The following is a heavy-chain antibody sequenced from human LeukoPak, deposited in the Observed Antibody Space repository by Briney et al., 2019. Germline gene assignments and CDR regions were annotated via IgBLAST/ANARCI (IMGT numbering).Heavy chain of an antibody. J-gene: IGHJ4*02. CDR2: IYYSGST. CDR1: GGSVSSYF. D-gene: IGHD6-13*01. Sequence: SETLSLTCTVSGGSVSSYFWSWIRQPPGKGLEWIAYIYYSGSTNYNPSLKSRVTISVDTSKNQFSLKLSSVTAADTAVYYCARQPSSWFTSFDSWGQGTLVTVSS. V-gene: IGHV4-59*02. CDR3: ARQPSSWFTSFDS.